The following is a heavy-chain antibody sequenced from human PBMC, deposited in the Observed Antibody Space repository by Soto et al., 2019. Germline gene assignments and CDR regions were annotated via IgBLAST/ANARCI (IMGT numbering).Heavy chain of an antibody. J-gene: IGHJ3*02. CDR1: GFTFSRYW. CDR2: IKQDGTEK. Sequence: GGSLRLSCAASGFTFSRYWMNWVRKAPGKGLEWVANIKQDGTEKNYVDSVKGRFTISRDNARKSLYLQMDSLRAEDTAVYFCARGDTPMITGMDSFDIWGQGTMGT. CDR3: ARGDTPMITGMDSFDI. D-gene: IGHD5-18*01. V-gene: IGHV3-7*01.